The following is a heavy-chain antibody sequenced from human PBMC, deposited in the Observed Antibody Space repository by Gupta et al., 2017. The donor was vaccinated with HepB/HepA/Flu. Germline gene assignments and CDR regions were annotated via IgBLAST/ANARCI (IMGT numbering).Heavy chain of an antibody. CDR2: ISSSANSV. J-gene: IGHJ3*02. V-gene: IGHV3-48*02. D-gene: IGHD4-17*01. CDR1: GLTFSTYN. CDR3: ATNGTSMTTARFPAFDI. Sequence: EVQLVASGGGLVQPGGSLRLSCAVSGLTFSTYNINWVRQAPGMGLEWLSYISSSANSVFYTDSVKGRFIISRDNAKDSLNLQMSNLRDEDTAMYYCATNGTSMTTARFPAFDIWGQGTMVIVSS.